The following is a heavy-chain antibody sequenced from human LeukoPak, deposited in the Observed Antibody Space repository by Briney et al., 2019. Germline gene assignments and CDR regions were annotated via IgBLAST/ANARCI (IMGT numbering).Heavy chain of an antibody. Sequence: GGSLRLSCVASGFTFRNYAMSWVRQAPGKGLEWVSAISGSGGSTYYADSVKGRFTISRDNSKNTLYLQMNSLRAEDTAVYYCAKGYDYVWGSYRSQFDYWGQGTLVTVSS. CDR2: ISGSGGST. D-gene: IGHD3-16*02. CDR3: AKGYDYVWGSYRSQFDY. CDR1: GFTFRNYA. J-gene: IGHJ4*02. V-gene: IGHV3-23*01.